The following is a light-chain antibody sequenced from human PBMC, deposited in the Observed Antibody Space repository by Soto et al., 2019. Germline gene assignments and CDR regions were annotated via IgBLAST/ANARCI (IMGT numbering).Light chain of an antibody. CDR2: SAS. J-gene: IGKJ4*01. V-gene: IGKV1-9*01. CDR1: QALSNY. CDR3: QQLSRYPLT. Sequence: DIQLTQSPSVLSASVGDTVTITCRASQALSNYLAWYQQKPGKAPDLLIYSASTLQSGVPSRFSGSGSETEFSLTISALQPEDFATYYCQQLSRYPLTFGGGTKVHIK.